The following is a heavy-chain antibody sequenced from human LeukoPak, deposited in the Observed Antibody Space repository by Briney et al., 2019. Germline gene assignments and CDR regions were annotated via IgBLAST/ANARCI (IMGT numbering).Heavy chain of an antibody. Sequence: GGSLRLSCTASGFTFGDYAISWVRQAPGKGLEWVSVIYSGGSTNYADFVKGRFTISRDNSKNTLYLQMNSLRAEDTAVYYCARDLRYCSGGSCHLGNFDYWGQGTLVTVSS. CDR1: GFTFGDYA. CDR2: IYSGGST. J-gene: IGHJ4*02. V-gene: IGHV3-53*01. D-gene: IGHD2-15*01. CDR3: ARDLRYCSGGSCHLGNFDY.